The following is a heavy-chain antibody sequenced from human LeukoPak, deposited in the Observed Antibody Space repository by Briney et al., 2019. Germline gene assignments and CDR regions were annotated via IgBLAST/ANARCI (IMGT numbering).Heavy chain of an antibody. CDR3: ASLTYYDFWSGYYIWFDP. V-gene: IGHV4-34*01. J-gene: IGHJ5*02. D-gene: IGHD3-3*01. Sequence: SETLSLTCAVYGGSFSGYYWSWIRQPPGKGLEWIGEINHSGSTNYNPSLKSRVTISADTSKNQFSLKLSSVTAADTAVYYCASLTYYDFWSGYYIWFDPWGQGTLVTVSS. CDR2: INHSGST. CDR1: GGSFSGYY.